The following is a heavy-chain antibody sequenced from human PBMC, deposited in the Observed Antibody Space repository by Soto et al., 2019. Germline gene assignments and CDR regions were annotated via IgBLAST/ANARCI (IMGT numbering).Heavy chain of an antibody. CDR3: AKTGRGYCSGGSCYPDY. CDR2: ISGSGGST. V-gene: IGHV3-23*01. D-gene: IGHD2-15*01. Sequence: PGGSLRLSCAASGFTFSSYAMSWVRQAPGKGLEWVSAISGSGGSTYYADSVKGRFTISRDNSKNTLYLQMNSLRAEDTAVYYCAKTGRGYCSGGSCYPDYWGQGTLVTVSS. J-gene: IGHJ4*02. CDR1: GFTFSSYA.